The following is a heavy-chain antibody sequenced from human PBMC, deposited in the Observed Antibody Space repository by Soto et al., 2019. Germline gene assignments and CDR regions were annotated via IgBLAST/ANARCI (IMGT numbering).Heavy chain of an antibody. D-gene: IGHD2-2*01. CDR2: ISGSGGST. V-gene: IGHV3-23*01. J-gene: IGHJ3*02. CDR3: AKGSGVGYCSSTSCSRFAFDI. Sequence: PGGSLRLSXAASGFTFSSYAMSWVRQAPGKGLEWVSAISGSGGSTYYADSVKGRFTISRDNSKNTLYLQMNSLRAEDTAVYYCAKGSGVGYCSSTSCSRFAFDIWGQGTMVTVSS. CDR1: GFTFSSYA.